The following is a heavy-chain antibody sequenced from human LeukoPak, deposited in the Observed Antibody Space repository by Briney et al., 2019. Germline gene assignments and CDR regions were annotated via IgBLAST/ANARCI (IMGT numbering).Heavy chain of an antibody. CDR2: IYYSGST. V-gene: IGHV4-59*01. Sequence: PSETLYLTCTVSGGSISSYYWSWIRQPPGQGLEWIGYIYYSGSTNYNPSLKSRVTISVDTSKNQFSLKLSSVTAADTAVYYCASSGWYPYWGQGTLVTVSS. CDR3: ASSGWYPY. D-gene: IGHD6-19*01. CDR1: GGSISSYY. J-gene: IGHJ4*02.